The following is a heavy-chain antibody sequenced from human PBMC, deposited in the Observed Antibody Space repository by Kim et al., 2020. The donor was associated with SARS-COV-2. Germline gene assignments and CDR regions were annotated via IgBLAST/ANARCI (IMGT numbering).Heavy chain of an antibody. CDR2: INHSGST. D-gene: IGHD6-6*01. Sequence: SETLSLTCAVYGGSFSGYYWSWIRQPPGKGLEWIGEINHSGSTNYNPSLKSRVTISVDTSKNQFSLKLSSVTAADTAVYYCASGSIAARGGDYWGQGTLVTVSS. CDR3: ASGSIAARGGDY. CDR1: GGSFSGYY. J-gene: IGHJ4*02. V-gene: IGHV4-34*01.